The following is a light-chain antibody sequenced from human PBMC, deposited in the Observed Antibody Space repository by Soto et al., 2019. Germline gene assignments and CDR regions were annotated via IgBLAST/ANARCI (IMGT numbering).Light chain of an antibody. Sequence: DIVMTQSPESLAVSLGERATINCKSSQSVLSNSIAWYQQKPGQPPKLLIYWASTRESGVPDRFSGSGSATDFTLTISSMQAEDVAVYYCQQYSNTPQTFGQGTRLVSK. CDR1: QSVLSNS. CDR2: WAS. CDR3: QQYSNTPQT. J-gene: IGKJ2*01. V-gene: IGKV4-1*01.